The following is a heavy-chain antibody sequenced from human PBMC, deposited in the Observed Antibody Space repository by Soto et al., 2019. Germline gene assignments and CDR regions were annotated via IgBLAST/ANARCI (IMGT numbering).Heavy chain of an antibody. CDR2: TYYRSKWYN. CDR1: GDSVSSNSAA. CDR3: ARDPVVPDYYYYYGMDV. Sequence: PSQTLSLTCVISGDSVSSNSAAWNWIRQSPSRGLEWLGRTYYRSKWYNDYAVSVKSRITINPDTSKNQFSLQLNSVTPEDTAVYYCARDPVVPDYYYYYGMDVWGQGTTVTVSS. V-gene: IGHV6-1*01. J-gene: IGHJ6*02. D-gene: IGHD2-21*01.